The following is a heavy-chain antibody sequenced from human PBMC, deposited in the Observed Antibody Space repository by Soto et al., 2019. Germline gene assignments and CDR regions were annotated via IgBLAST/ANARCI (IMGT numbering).Heavy chain of an antibody. CDR2: ISYDGSNK. V-gene: IGHV3-30-3*01. Sequence: PGGSLRLSCAASGFTFSSYAMHWVRQAPGKGLEWVAVISYDGSNKYYADSVKGRFTISRDNSKNTLYLQMNSLRAEDTAVYYCARDLGWLQLEGLDDWGQGTLVTSPQ. CDR1: GFTFSSYA. CDR3: ARDLGWLQLEGLDD. D-gene: IGHD5-12*01. J-gene: IGHJ4*02.